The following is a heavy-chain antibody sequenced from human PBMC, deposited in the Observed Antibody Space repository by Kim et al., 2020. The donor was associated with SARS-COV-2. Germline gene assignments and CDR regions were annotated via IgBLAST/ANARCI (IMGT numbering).Heavy chain of an antibody. J-gene: IGHJ3*02. Sequence: GGSLRLSCAASGFTFSSYGMHWVRQAPGKGLEWVAVISYDGSNKYYADSVKGRFTISRDNSKNTLYLQMNSLRAEDTAVYYCAKDLAIVPAAIPGDAFD. CDR1: GFTFSSYG. CDR2: ISYDGSNK. V-gene: IGHV3-30*18. CDR3: AKDLAIVPAAIPGDAFD. D-gene: IGHD2-2*02.